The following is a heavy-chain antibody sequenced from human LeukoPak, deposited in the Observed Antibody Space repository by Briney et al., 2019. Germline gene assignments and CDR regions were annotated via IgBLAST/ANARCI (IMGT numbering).Heavy chain of an antibody. V-gene: IGHV1-2*02. D-gene: IGHD1-14*01. Sequence: ASVKVSCKPTGYSFTAYYIYRMRQAPGQGLECMGWINLYSGGTKYAQRFQSRVTMTRDTSISTAYMELSRLRSDDTAIYYCASWAGGNEPVASFDYWGQGTLVTVSS. CDR1: GYSFTAYY. CDR2: INLYSGGT. J-gene: IGHJ4*02. CDR3: ASWAGGNEPVASFDY.